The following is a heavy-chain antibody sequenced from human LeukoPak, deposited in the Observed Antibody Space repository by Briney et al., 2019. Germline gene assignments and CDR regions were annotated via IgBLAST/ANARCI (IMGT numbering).Heavy chain of an antibody. V-gene: IGHV1-18*01. J-gene: IGHJ5*02. D-gene: IGHD3-22*01. CDR2: ISARNGDT. CDR1: GYVFTSNG. Sequence: ASVKVSCKASGYVFTSNGISWVRQAPGQRLEWMGWISARNGDTDYAQNFQGRLTLTTDTSTSTAYMELRSLRSDDTAMYYCVRDQGVVRFDPWGQGTLVTVSS. CDR3: VRDQGVVRFDP.